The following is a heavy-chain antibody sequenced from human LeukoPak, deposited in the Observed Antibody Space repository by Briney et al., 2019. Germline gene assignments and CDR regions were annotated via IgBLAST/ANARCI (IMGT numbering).Heavy chain of an antibody. V-gene: IGHV3-23*01. J-gene: IGHJ5*02. CDR2: ISDSGGST. Sequence: GGSLRLSCAASGFTFSNAWMSWVRQAPGKGLEWVSGISDSGGSTYYADSVKGRFTISRDNSKNTLYLQMNSLRAEDTAVYYCAAGDTGFDPWGQGTLVSVSS. CDR1: GFTFSNAW. CDR3: AAGDTGFDP.